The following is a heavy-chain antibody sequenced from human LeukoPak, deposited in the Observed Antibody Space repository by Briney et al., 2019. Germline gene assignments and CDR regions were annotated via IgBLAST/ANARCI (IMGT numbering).Heavy chain of an antibody. D-gene: IGHD1-26*01. CDR1: GYTFTSYY. V-gene: IGHV1-46*01. J-gene: IGHJ4*02. CDR3: ARASTWELPTGDY. CDR2: INPSGGST. Sequence: ASVKVSCKASGYTFTSYYMHRVRQAPGQGLEWMGIINPSGGSTSYAQKFQGRVTMTRDMSTSTVYMELSSLRSEDTAVYYCARASTWELPTGDYWGQGTLVTVSS.